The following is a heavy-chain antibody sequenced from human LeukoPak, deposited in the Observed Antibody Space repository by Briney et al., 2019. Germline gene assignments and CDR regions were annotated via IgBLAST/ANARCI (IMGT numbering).Heavy chain of an antibody. CDR3: ARLRSTYWYFDL. D-gene: IGHD4-17*01. CDR2: IYTSGST. J-gene: IGHJ2*01. V-gene: IGHV4-61*02. Sequence: PSQTLSLTCTVSGNSISSGDNYWSWIRQPAGKGLEWIGRIYTSGSTNYNPSLKSRVTMSVDTSKNQFSLKLSSVTAADTAVYYCARLRSTYWYFDLWGRGTLVTVSS. CDR1: GNSISSGDNY.